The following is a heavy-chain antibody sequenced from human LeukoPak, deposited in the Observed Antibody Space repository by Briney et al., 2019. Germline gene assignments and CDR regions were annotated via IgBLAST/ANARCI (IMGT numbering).Heavy chain of an antibody. J-gene: IGHJ1*01. CDR3: ASSYVGYFQH. CDR1: GFTFSRYD. V-gene: IGHV3-30*02. CDR2: IRYDGTNK. Sequence: GGSLRLSCAASGFTFSRYDMHWVRQAPGKGLEWVAFIRYDGTNKYYADSVRGRFTVSKDNSKNTLYLQMGSLRAEDMAVYYCASSYVGYFQHWGQGTLVTVSS. D-gene: IGHD4-23*01.